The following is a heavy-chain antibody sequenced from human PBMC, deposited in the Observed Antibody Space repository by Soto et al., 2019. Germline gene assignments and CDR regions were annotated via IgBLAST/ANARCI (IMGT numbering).Heavy chain of an antibody. CDR3: AKDLAYDYAQIWYYYGMDV. D-gene: IGHD5-12*01. Sequence: GGSLRLSCAASGVTFSSYAMSWVRQAPGKGLEWVSAISGSGGSTYYADSVKGRFTISRDNSKNTLYLQMNSLRAEDTAVYYCAKDLAYDYAQIWYYYGMDVWGQGTTVTVSS. CDR1: GVTFSSYA. CDR2: ISGSGGST. V-gene: IGHV3-23*01. J-gene: IGHJ6*02.